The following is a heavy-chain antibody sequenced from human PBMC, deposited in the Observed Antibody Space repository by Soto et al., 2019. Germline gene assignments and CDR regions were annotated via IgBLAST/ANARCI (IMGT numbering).Heavy chain of an antibody. Sequence: EMQLVESGGGLGQPGGSLRLSCAASDFSISTFWMHWVRQGPGKGLVWVSRINGDETTTEYANFVKGRFTVSRDNAKNRVYLQMNRLRAEDTAVYYCARGYDFWSGYYPRHGLDLWGQGTGVTVPS. CDR1: DFSISTFW. CDR3: ARGYDFWSGYYPRHGLDL. J-gene: IGHJ6*02. V-gene: IGHV3-74*01. CDR2: INGDETTT. D-gene: IGHD3-3*01.